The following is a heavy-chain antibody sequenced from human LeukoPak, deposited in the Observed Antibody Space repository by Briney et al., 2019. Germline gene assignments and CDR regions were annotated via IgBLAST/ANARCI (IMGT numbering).Heavy chain of an antibody. CDR2: ISSSSNYI. CDR1: GFTFSSYS. V-gene: IGHV3-21*01. CDR3: ARAYSSGWQFDY. J-gene: IGHJ4*02. Sequence: GGSLRLSCAASGFTFSSYSMNWVRQAPGKGLEWVSSISSSSNYIYYADSVKGRFTISRDNANNSLYLQMNSLRAEDTAVYYCARAYSSGWQFDYWGQGTLVTVSS. D-gene: IGHD6-19*01.